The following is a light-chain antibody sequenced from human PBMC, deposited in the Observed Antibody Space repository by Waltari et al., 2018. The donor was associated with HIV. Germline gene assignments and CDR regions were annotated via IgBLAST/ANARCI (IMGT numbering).Light chain of an antibody. V-gene: IGLV1-47*01. CDR2: RDN. Sequence: QSVLTQPPSAPGTPGQGVTISCSGGTSNIGLYHVYWYQQFPGTAPKLLIYRDNQRPPGVPDRFSGSKSGTSASLVISGLRSEDEADYYCAAWDDRLSGLFGGGTKVTVL. CDR3: AAWDDRLSGL. CDR1: TSNIGLYH. J-gene: IGLJ2*01.